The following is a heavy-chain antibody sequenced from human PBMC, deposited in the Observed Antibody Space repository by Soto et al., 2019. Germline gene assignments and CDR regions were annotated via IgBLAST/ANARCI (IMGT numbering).Heavy chain of an antibody. CDR2: ISPGGDST. Sequence: EVQLLESGGGLVQPGGSLRLSCAASGFNFNIYAMTWVRQAPGKWLEWVSTISPGGDSTYFADSVKGRVTISRDNSKNTLSLQMNSLRAEDTATYFCAKALGNPYYYYYMDVWGTGTTVTVSS. CDR3: AKALGNPYYYYYMDV. V-gene: IGHV3-23*01. CDR1: GFNFNIYA. J-gene: IGHJ6*03. D-gene: IGHD1-1*01.